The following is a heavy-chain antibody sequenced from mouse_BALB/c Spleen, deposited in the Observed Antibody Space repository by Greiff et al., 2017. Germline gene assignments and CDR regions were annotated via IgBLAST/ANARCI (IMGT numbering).Heavy chain of an antibody. J-gene: IGHJ4*01. CDR2: IWTGGGT. V-gene: IGHV2-9-2*01. D-gene: IGHD1-1*01. CDR1: GFSLTSYD. CDR3: VRVYYGYAMDY. Sequence: VQRVESGPGLVAPSQSLSITCTVSGFSLTSYDISWIRQPPGKGLEWLGVIWTGGGTNYNSAFMSRLSISKDNSKSQVFLKMNSLQTDDTAIYYCVRVYYGYAMDYWGQGTSVTVSS.